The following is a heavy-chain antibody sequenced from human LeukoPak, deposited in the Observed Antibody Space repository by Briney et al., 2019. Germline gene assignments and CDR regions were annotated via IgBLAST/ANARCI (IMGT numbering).Heavy chain of an antibody. CDR3: ARGPGYNHREGYFDY. CDR2: INHSGST. CDR1: DDSFSGYY. J-gene: IGHJ4*02. D-gene: IGHD1-14*01. Sequence: PSETLSLTCVVYDDSFSGYYWNWIRQPPGKGLEWIGEINHSGSTNYNPSLKSRVTISVDTSKNQFSLKLSSVTAADTAVYYCARGPGYNHREGYFDYWGQGTLVTVSS. V-gene: IGHV4-34*01.